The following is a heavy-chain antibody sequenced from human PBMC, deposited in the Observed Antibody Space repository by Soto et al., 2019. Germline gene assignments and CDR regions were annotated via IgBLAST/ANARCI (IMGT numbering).Heavy chain of an antibody. J-gene: IGHJ3*02. CDR3: AKDLTIFGVATISTYDAFEI. Sequence: PGGSLRLSCAASGFTYNNYAMSWVRQAPGKGLEWVSSIRGSGGSTSYADPVKGRFTISRDNSKNTLYLQMNSLRAEDTAVYYCAKDLTIFGVATISTYDAFEIWGQGTMVTVSS. CDR2: IRGSGGST. CDR1: GFTYNNYA. V-gene: IGHV3-23*01. D-gene: IGHD3-3*01.